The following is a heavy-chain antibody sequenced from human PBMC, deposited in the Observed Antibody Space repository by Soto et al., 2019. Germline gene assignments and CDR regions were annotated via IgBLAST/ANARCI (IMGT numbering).Heavy chain of an antibody. CDR2: INAGNGNT. V-gene: IGHV1-3*01. CDR1: GYTFTSYG. J-gene: IGHJ4*02. Sequence: GASVKVSCKASGYTFTSYGISRVRQAPGQRLEWMGWINAGNGNTKYSQKFQGRVTITRDTSASTAYMELSSLRSEDTAVYYCARGSGYYYWDDYWGQGTLVTVSS. D-gene: IGHD3-22*01. CDR3: ARGSGYYYWDDY.